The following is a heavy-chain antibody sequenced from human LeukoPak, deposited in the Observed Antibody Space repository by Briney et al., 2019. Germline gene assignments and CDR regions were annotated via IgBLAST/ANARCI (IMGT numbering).Heavy chain of an antibody. CDR1: GFTFSNYA. V-gene: IGHV3-30-3*01. D-gene: IGHD3-10*01. CDR2: ISHDRSNN. Sequence: PGGSLRLSCAASGFTFSNYAMHWARQAPGKGLEWVAFISHDRSNNCHADSVKGRFTISRGNSKNTLYLQMNSLTDEDTAVYYCARDLSGSYMSDYWGQGTLVTVSS. J-gene: IGHJ4*02. CDR3: ARDLSGSYMSDY.